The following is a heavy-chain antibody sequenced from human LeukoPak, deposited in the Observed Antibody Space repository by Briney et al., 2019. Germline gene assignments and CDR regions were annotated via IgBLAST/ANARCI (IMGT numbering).Heavy chain of an antibody. J-gene: IGHJ3*02. D-gene: IGHD5-24*01. CDR3: ARDAEMATNAFDI. Sequence: SETLSLTCIVSGGSISSGSYYWSWIRQPAGKGLEWIGRIYTSGSTNYNPSLKSRVTISVDTSKNQFSLKLSSVTAADTAVYYCARDAEMATNAFDIWGQGTMVTVSS. V-gene: IGHV4-61*02. CDR2: IYTSGST. CDR1: GGSISSGSYY.